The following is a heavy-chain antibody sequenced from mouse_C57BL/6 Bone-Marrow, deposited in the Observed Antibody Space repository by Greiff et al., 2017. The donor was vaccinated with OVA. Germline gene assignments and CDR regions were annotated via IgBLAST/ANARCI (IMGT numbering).Heavy chain of an antibody. Sequence: EVQLQESGGDLVKPGGSLKLSCAASGFTFSSYGMSWVRQTPDKRLEWVATISSGGSYTYYPDSVKGRFTISRDNAKNTLYLQMSSLKSEDTAMYYCARHSPLWFAYWGQGTLVTVSA. J-gene: IGHJ3*01. CDR3: ARHSPLWFAY. CDR1: GFTFSSYG. CDR2: ISSGGSYT. V-gene: IGHV5-6*01.